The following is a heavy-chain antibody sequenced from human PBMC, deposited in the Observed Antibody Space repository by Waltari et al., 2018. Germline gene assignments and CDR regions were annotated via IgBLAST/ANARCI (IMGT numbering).Heavy chain of an antibody. CDR1: GGSISSYY. D-gene: IGHD5-12*01. V-gene: IGHV4-4*07. CDR3: ARVEWLRSGPYYYYYMDV. J-gene: IGHJ6*03. Sequence: QVQLQESGPGLVKPSETLSLTCPVSGGSISSYYWRWIRQPAGKGLEWIGRIYTSGSTNYNPSLKSRVTMSVDTSKNQFSLKLSSVTAADTAVYYCARVEWLRSGPYYYYYMDVWGKGTTVTISS. CDR2: IYTSGST.